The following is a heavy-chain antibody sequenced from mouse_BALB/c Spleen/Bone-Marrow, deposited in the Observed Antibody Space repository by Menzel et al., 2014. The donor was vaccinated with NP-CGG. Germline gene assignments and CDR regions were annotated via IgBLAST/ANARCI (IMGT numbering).Heavy chain of an antibody. CDR2: IWAGGST. Sequence: VMLVESGPGLVAPSQSLFITCTVSGFSLTSYGVHWVRQPPGKGLEWLGVIWAGGSTNYNSALMSRLSISKDNSKSQVFLKMNSLQTDDTAMYYCTTELGGIAYWGQGTLVTVSA. D-gene: IGHD4-1*01. CDR3: TTELGGIAY. J-gene: IGHJ3*01. V-gene: IGHV2-9*02. CDR1: GFSLTSYG.